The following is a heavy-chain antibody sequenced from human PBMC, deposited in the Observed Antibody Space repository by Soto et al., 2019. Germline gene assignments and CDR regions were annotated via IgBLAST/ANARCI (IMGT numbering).Heavy chain of an antibody. CDR1: GDSVSSTSTA. J-gene: IGHJ4*02. CDR2: TYYRSKWYS. D-gene: IGHD6-19*01. CDR3: ARGSYYSGWV. Sequence: SQTLSLTCAISGDSVSSTSTAWSWIRQSPSRGLEWLGRTYYRSKWYSDYAVSVKSRITINPDTSKNQFSLQLNSVTPEDTAVYYCARGSYYSGWVWGQGTLVAVSS. V-gene: IGHV6-1*01.